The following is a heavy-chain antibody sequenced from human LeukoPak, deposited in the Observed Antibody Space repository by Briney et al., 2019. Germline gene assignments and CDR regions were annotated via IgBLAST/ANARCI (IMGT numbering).Heavy chain of an antibody. CDR2: ISGSVGST. Sequence: VGSLRLSCAASGFTFTSYAMSWVRQAPGEGLEWVSAISGSVGSTYYADSVKGRFTISRDNSKNTLYLQMNSLRAEDTAVYYCAKDLFPTPTLGAFDIWGQGTMVTVSS. V-gene: IGHV3-23*01. CDR1: GFTFTSYA. J-gene: IGHJ3*02. CDR3: AKDLFPTPTLGAFDI.